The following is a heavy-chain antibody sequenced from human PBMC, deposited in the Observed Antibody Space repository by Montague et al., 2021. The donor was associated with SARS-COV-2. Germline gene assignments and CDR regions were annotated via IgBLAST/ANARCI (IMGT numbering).Heavy chain of an antibody. Sequence: TLSLTCTVSGASISTGIYYWSWIRQPAGKGLEWIGRIRTTGHTDYDSSLESRVFMSVDTSTNQFSLSLTSVTDADTAVYFCARFGSGTLEFDLWGQGTLVTVSS. D-gene: IGHD1-26*01. CDR3: ARFGSGTLEFDL. CDR2: IRTTGHT. J-gene: IGHJ4*02. CDR1: GASISTGIYY. V-gene: IGHV4-61*02.